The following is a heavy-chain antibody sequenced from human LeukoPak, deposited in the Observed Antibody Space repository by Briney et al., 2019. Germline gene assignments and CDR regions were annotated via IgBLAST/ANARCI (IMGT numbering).Heavy chain of an antibody. CDR1: GGSISTSNYY. CDR2: IFYSGST. Sequence: SSETLSLTCTVSGGSISTSNYYWGWIRQPPGKGLEWIGNIFYSGSTYYSPSLRSRVTISLDTSRNQFSLKLNSVTAADTAVYYCASFESSSSSWYYWGQGTLVTVSS. J-gene: IGHJ4*02. CDR3: ASFESSSSSWYY. D-gene: IGHD6-13*01. V-gene: IGHV4-39*07.